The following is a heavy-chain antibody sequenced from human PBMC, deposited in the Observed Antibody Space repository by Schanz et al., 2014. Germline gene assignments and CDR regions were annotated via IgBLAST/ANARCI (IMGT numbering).Heavy chain of an antibody. CDR1: GFTFSRYW. CDR2: INSDGTTT. D-gene: IGHD1-7*01. V-gene: IGHV3-74*01. Sequence: EVQLVQSGGGLVQPGGSLRLSCAASGFTFSRYWMQWVRQAPGKGLVWVSHINSDGTTTTYADSVKGRFTISRDNAENTLYLQMNSLRVEDTAVYYCAMGGYQLHHWGQGTLXTVSS. J-gene: IGHJ4*02. CDR3: AMGGYQLHH.